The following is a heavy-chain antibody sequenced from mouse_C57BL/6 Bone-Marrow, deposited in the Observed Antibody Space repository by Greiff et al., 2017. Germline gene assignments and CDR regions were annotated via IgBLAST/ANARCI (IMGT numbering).Heavy chain of an antibody. CDR3: ARFGFDGYSEGWYFDV. Sequence: VQLQQSGPELVKPGASVKLSCKASGYTFTSYDINWVKQRPGQGLEWIGWIYPRDGSTKYNEKFKGKATLTVDTSSSTAYMELHSLTSEDSAVYFCARFGFDGYSEGWYFDVWGTGTTVTVSS. CDR1: GYTFTSYD. V-gene: IGHV1-85*01. J-gene: IGHJ1*03. D-gene: IGHD1-1*01. CDR2: IYPRDGST.